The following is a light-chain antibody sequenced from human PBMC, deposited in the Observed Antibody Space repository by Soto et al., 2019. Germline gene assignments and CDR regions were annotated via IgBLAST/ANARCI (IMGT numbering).Light chain of an antibody. CDR2: EVS. J-gene: IGLJ2*01. CDR3: SSYTTSSTMI. CDR1: SSDVGGYNY. V-gene: IGLV2-14*01. Sequence: QSALTQTASVSGSPGQSITISCTGTSSDVGGYNYVSWYQQHPGKAPKLMIYEVSDRPSGVSDRFSGSKSGDTASLTISGLQAEDEAYYYCSSYTTSSTMIFGGGTKVTVL.